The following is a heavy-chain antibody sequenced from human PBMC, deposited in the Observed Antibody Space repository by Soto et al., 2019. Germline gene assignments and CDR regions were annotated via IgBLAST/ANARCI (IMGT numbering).Heavy chain of an antibody. Sequence: QITLKESGPTLVKPTQSLTLTCTISGFSLTTSEVGVGWIRQPPGKALEWLALIYWDDDKRFSPSLRNRLTITTDTSRNQVVLTMTNMDPVDTGTYYCARSSDWSYFFDYWGQGTLVTVSS. CDR2: IYWDDDK. CDR3: ARSSDWSYFFDY. J-gene: IGHJ4*02. V-gene: IGHV2-5*02. D-gene: IGHD6-19*01. CDR1: GFSLTTSEVG.